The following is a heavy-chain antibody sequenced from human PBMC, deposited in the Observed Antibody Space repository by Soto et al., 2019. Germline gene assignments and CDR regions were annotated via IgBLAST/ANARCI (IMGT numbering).Heavy chain of an antibody. Sequence: GGSLRLSCAASGFIFSGYAMSWVRQAPGKGLVWVSTLSGSGDNTYYADSLKGRFTISRDTSKNTLYLQMNSLRAEDTAVYFCAKDRDFWTGSGIDYWGQGTLVTVSS. CDR2: LSGSGDNT. J-gene: IGHJ4*02. CDR1: GFIFSGYA. V-gene: IGHV3-23*01. CDR3: AKDRDFWTGSGIDY. D-gene: IGHD3-3*01.